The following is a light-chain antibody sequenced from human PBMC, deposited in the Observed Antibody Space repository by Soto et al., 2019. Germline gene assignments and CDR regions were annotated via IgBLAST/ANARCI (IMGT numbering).Light chain of an antibody. Sequence: QSVLTQPPSASRTPGQRVTFSCSGSSSNIGSNFVYWYQQLPGTAPKLLIYRNNQRPSGVPDRFSGSKSGTSASLAISGLRSEDEADYYCAAWDDSLSVVFGGGTKLTVL. V-gene: IGLV1-47*01. CDR3: AAWDDSLSVV. CDR2: RNN. CDR1: SSNIGSNF. J-gene: IGLJ2*01.